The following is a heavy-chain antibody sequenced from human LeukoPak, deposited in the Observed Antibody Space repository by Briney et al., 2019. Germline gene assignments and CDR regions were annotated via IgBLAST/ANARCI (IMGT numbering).Heavy chain of an antibody. J-gene: IGHJ1*01. CDR1: GGTFSSYA. Sequence: SVKVSCKASGGTFSSYAISWVRQAPGQGLEWMGGIIPIFGTANYAQKFQGRVTITADKSTSTAYMELSSLRSEDTAVYYCARGNSSGSKYFQHWGRGSLVTVSS. CDR2: IIPIFGTA. D-gene: IGHD6-19*01. CDR3: ARGNSSGSKYFQH. V-gene: IGHV1-69*06.